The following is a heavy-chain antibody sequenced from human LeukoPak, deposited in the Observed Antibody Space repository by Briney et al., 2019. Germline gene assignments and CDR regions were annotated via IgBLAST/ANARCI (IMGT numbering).Heavy chain of an antibody. CDR3: ARPSSTDYV. CDR1: GYTFTDYY. CDR2: LNPKSGDT. D-gene: IGHD2-2*01. Sequence: GASVKVSCKASGYTFTDYYYIHWVPQAPGQGLEWMGWLNPKSGDTNYAQKFQGRVTVTRDTSISTAYMELSRLRSDDTAVYYCARPSSTDYVWGQGTQVTVSS. J-gene: IGHJ4*02. V-gene: IGHV1-2*03.